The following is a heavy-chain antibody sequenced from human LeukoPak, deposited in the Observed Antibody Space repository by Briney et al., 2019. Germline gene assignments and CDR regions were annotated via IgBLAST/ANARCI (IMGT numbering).Heavy chain of an antibody. J-gene: IGHJ4*02. Sequence: AGGSLRLSCAASGFTFSSYAMHWVRQAPGEGLERVAVISYDGSNKYYADSVKGRFTISRDNSKNTLYLQMNSLRAEDTAVYYCARDGSPYNPRFDYWGQGTLVTVSS. CDR1: GFTFSSYA. CDR3: ARDGSPYNPRFDY. CDR2: ISYDGSNK. D-gene: IGHD5-24*01. V-gene: IGHV3-30-3*01.